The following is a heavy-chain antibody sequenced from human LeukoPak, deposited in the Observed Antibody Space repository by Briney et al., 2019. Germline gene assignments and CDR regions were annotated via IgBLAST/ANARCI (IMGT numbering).Heavy chain of an antibody. J-gene: IGHJ4*02. Sequence: GASVKVSCKASGYTFTAYYMHWVRQAPGQGLEWMGWINPNSGGTNYAQKFQGRVTMTTDTSTSTAYMELRSLRSDDTAVYYCARGTYGDYYFDYWGQGTLVTVSS. D-gene: IGHD4-17*01. V-gene: IGHV1-2*02. CDR1: GYTFTAYY. CDR2: INPNSGGT. CDR3: ARGTYGDYYFDY.